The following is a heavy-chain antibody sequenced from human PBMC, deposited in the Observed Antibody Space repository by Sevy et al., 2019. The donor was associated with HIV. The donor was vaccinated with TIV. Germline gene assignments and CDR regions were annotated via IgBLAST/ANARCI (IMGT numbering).Heavy chain of an antibody. CDR1: GFTFSSYW. CDR3: ASFTFGGVIAFDY. V-gene: IGHV3-74*01. CDR2: INGDGSRT. J-gene: IGHJ4*02. Sequence: GGSLRLSCAASGFTFSSYWMHWVRQAPGKGLVWVSRINGDGSRTSYADSVKGRFTISRDNAKNTLYLQMNSLRAEDTAVYYCASFTFGGVIAFDYWGQGTLVTVSS. D-gene: IGHD3-16*02.